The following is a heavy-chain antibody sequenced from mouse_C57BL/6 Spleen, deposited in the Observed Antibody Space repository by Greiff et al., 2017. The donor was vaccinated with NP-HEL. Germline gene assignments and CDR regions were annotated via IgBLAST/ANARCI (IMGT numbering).Heavy chain of an antibody. Sequence: EVHLVESGGDLVKPGGSLKLSCAASGFTFSSYGMSWVRQTPDKRLEWVATISSGGSYTYYPDSVKGRFTISRDNAKNTLYLQMSSLKSEDTAMYYCARGGYYPSYFDYWGQGTTLTVSS. CDR3: ARGGYYPSYFDY. CDR1: GFTFSSYG. V-gene: IGHV5-6*01. CDR2: ISSGGSYT. D-gene: IGHD2-3*01. J-gene: IGHJ2*01.